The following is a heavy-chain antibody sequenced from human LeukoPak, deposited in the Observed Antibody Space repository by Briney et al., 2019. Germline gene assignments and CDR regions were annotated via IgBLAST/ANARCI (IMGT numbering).Heavy chain of an antibody. CDR2: ISYDGSNK. V-gene: IGHV3-30*18. Sequence: PGGSLRLSCAASGFTFSSYGMSWVRQVPGKGLEWVAVISYDGSNKYYADSVKGRFTISRDNSKNTLYLQMNSLRAEDTAVYYCAKGLWYYYDSSGYVDYWGQGTLVTVSS. D-gene: IGHD3-22*01. CDR1: GFTFSSYG. J-gene: IGHJ4*02. CDR3: AKGLWYYYDSSGYVDY.